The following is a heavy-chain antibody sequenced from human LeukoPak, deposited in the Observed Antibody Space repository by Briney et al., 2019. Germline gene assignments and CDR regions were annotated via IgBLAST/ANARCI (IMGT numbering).Heavy chain of an antibody. CDR1: GGSISSSTYY. J-gene: IGHJ5*02. CDR2: IYYTGST. CDR3: ARSRKYGAVTTYSWFDP. Sequence: PSETLSLTCTDSGGSISSSTYYWGWIRQPPGKGLEWIASIYYTGSTNYNPSLKSRVTISVDTSKNQFSLKLSSVTAADTAVYYCARSRKYGAVTTYSWFDPWGQGTLVIVSS. V-gene: IGHV4-39*01. D-gene: IGHD4-17*01.